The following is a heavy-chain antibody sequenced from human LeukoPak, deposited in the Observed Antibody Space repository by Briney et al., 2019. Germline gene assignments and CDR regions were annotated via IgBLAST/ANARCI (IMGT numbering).Heavy chain of an antibody. CDR2: IRNKANSYTT. V-gene: IGHV3-72*01. J-gene: IGHJ4*02. CDR3: TRVANGIDY. Sequence: GGSLRLSCAASGVTFSDYYMDWVRQAPGKGLEWVGRIRNKANSYTTEYAASVKGRFTISRDDSKNSLYLQMNSLKTEDTAVYYCTRVANGIDYWGQGTLVTVSS. CDR1: GVTFSDYY.